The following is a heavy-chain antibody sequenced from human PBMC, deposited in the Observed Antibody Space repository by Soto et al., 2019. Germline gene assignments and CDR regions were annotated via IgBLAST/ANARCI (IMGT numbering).Heavy chain of an antibody. CDR2: IYYSGST. J-gene: IGHJ6*03. D-gene: IGHD3-10*01. V-gene: IGHV4-59*08. Sequence: NPSETLSLTCTVSGGSISSYYWSWIRQPPGKGLEWIGYIYYSGSTNYNPSLKSRVTISVDTSKNQFSLKLSSVTAADTAMYYCARGVFYYYYYMDVWGKGTTVTVSS. CDR3: ARGVFYYYYYMDV. CDR1: GGSISSYY.